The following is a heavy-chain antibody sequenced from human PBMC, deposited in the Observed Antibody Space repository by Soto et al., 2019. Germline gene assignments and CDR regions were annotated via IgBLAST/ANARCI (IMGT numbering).Heavy chain of an antibody. Sequence: QVQLVESGGGVVQPGRSLRLSCAASGFTFSSYGMHWVRQAPGKGLEWVAVIWYDGSNKYYADSVKGRFTISRDNSKNTLYLQMNSLRAEDTAVYYCARGVRATQTGEGYYYYYYMDVWGKGTTVTVSS. D-gene: IGHD3-10*01. CDR3: ARGVRATQTGEGYYYYYYMDV. CDR2: IWYDGSNK. V-gene: IGHV3-33*01. CDR1: GFTFSSYG. J-gene: IGHJ6*03.